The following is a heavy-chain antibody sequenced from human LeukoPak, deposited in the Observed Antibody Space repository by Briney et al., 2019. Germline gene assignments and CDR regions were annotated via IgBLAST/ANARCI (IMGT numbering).Heavy chain of an antibody. Sequence: PGGSLRLSCAASGFTFSSYEMNWVRQAPGKGLEWVSYISSSGSTIYYADSVKGRFTISRDNAKNSLYLQMNSLRAEDTAVYYCARAERTGRFDDWGQGTLVTVSS. D-gene: IGHD7-27*01. CDR2: ISSSGSTI. CDR3: ARAERTGRFDD. V-gene: IGHV3-48*03. J-gene: IGHJ4*02. CDR1: GFTFSSYE.